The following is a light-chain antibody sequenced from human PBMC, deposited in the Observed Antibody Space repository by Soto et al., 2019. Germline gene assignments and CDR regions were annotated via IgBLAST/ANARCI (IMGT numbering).Light chain of an antibody. V-gene: IGKV3-15*01. J-gene: IGKJ3*01. CDR3: QQYNNWPPFT. CDR1: QNIRSN. CDR2: ETS. Sequence: EIVITQSPGTLSVSRGERATLSCRASQNIRSNLAWYQQKPGQAPRLLIYETSIRAPGIPARFSGSGSGTEFTLTISSLQSEDFAVYHCQQYNNWPPFTLGPGTKVDIK.